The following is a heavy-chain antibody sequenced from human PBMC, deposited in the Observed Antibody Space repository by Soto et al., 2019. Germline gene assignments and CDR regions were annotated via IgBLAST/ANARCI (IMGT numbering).Heavy chain of an antibody. J-gene: IGHJ4*02. V-gene: IGHV3-23*01. CDR3: AKDGGYGSGSYYSDD. Sequence: EVQLLESGGGLVQPGGSLRLSCAASGFTFSSYAMSWVRQAPGKGLEWVSTTSRSGGSTYYADSVKGRFTISRDNSKNTFYLQMNSLRAEDIAVYYFAKDGGYGSGSYYSDDWGQGTLVTVSS. D-gene: IGHD3-10*01. CDR1: GFTFSSYA. CDR2: TSRSGGST.